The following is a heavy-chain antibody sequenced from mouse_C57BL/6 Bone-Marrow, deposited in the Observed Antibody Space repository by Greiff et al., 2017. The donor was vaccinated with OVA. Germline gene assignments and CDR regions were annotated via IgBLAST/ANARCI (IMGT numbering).Heavy chain of an antibody. CDR3: TTGTWNY. J-gene: IGHJ2*01. CDR1: GFNIKDDY. D-gene: IGHD3-3*01. CDR2: IDPENGDT. V-gene: IGHV14-4*01. Sequence: EVQLVESGAELVRPGASVKLSCTASGFNIKDDYMHWVKQRPEQGLEWIGWIDPENGDTEYASKFQGKATITADTSSNTAYLQLSSLTSEDTAVYYCTTGTWNYWGQGTTLTVSS.